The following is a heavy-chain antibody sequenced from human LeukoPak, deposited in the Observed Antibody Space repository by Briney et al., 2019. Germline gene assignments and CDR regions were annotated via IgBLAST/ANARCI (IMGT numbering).Heavy chain of an antibody. V-gene: IGHV4-61*01. CDR1: GGSFSSGSYY. D-gene: IGHD3-10*01. CDR2: IYYSGST. CDR3: ARDSWFGELLYY. J-gene: IGHJ4*02. Sequence: SETLSLTCTVSGGSFSSGSYYWSWLRQPPGTGLEWIGYIYYSGSTNYNPSLKSRVTISVDTSKNQFSLKLSSVTAADTAVYYCARDSWFGELLYYWGQGTLVTVSS.